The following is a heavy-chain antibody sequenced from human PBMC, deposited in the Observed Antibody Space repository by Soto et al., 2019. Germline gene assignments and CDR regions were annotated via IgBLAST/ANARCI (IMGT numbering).Heavy chain of an antibody. CDR1: GGSISDLY. CDR2: GLRHEFV. Sequence: QVQLQESGPGLVKPSETLSLTCTVSGGSISDLYLSWTRQPPGKGLEWIGYGLRHEFVGTNPSLTNRVTISVDMSKRQFSLRLNSVTAADTAVYYCVDGPGHAKSAYWGQGTLVTVSS. CDR3: VDGPGHAKSAY. V-gene: IGHV4-59*11. J-gene: IGHJ4*01.